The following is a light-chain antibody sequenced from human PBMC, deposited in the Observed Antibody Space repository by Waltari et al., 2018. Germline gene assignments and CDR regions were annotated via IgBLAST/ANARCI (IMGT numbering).Light chain of an antibody. CDR1: ESISSW. CDR3: QQYDTFSAT. V-gene: IGKV1-5*03. CDR2: KAS. Sequence: DFQMTQSPSTLSASVGDRVTISCRASESISSWLAWYQQRPGKAPRLLIYKASRLESGVPSRFRGSGSGTEFTLTITSLQPDDFATYYCQQYDTFSATFGPGTTVEI. J-gene: IGKJ1*01.